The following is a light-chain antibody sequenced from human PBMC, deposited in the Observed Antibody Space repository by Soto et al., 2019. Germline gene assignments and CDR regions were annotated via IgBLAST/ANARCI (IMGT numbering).Light chain of an antibody. CDR2: KAS. V-gene: IGKV1-5*03. J-gene: IGKJ1*01. Sequence: DIQMTQSPSTLSASVGDRVTITCRASQSISSWLAWYQQKPGKSPKLLIDKASSLESGVPSRFSGSGSGTEFSLTISSLQPDDFATYSCQQYNSYSKTFGQGTKVEIK. CDR3: QQYNSYSKT. CDR1: QSISSW.